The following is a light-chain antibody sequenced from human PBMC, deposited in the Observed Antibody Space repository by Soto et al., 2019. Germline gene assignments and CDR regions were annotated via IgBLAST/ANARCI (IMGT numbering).Light chain of an antibody. CDR1: QSVSSN. CDR2: GAS. Sequence: EIVMTQSPATLSVSPGERATLSCRASQSVSSNLAWYQQRPGQAPRLLVYGASTRATGIPARFNGSGSGTEFTLTISSLQSEDFAVYYCQHYHNWPPWTFGQGTKVDIK. V-gene: IGKV3-15*01. J-gene: IGKJ1*01. CDR3: QHYHNWPPWT.